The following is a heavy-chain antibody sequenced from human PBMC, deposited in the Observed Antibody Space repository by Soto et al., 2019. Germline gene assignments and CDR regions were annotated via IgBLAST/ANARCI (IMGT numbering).Heavy chain of an antibody. CDR3: ARGENYDILTGYYMGDPFDI. D-gene: IGHD3-9*01. J-gene: IGHJ3*02. V-gene: IGHV1-46*03. CDR2: INPSGGST. CDR1: GYTFTSYY. Sequence: APVKVSCKAPGYTFTSYYMHWVRQAPGQGLEWMGIINPSGGSTSYAQKFQGGVTMTRATSTSTVYMELSSLRSEDTAVYYCARGENYDILTGYYMGDPFDIWGQGTMVTVAS.